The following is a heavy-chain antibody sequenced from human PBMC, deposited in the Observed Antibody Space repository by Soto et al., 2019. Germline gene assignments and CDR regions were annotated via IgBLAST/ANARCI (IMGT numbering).Heavy chain of an antibody. CDR2: INHSGST. J-gene: IGHJ4*02. CDR3: ARGRGYIWGSYRSYYFDY. CDR1: GGSLSGYY. Sequence: PSETLSLTCAVYGGSLSGYYWSWIRQPPGKGLEWIGEINHSGSTNYNPSLKSRVTISVDTSKNQFSLKLSPVTAADTAVYYCARGRGYIWGSYRSYYFDYWGQGTLVTVSS. V-gene: IGHV4-34*01. D-gene: IGHD3-16*02.